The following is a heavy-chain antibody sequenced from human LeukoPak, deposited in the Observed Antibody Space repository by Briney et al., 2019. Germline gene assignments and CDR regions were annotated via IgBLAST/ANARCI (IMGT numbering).Heavy chain of an antibody. V-gene: IGHV3-48*04. CDR2: ISSSGSTI. D-gene: IGHD3-10*02. J-gene: IGHJ6*04. Sequence: GGSLRLSCAASGFTFSIYSMNWVRQAPGKGLEWVSYISSSGSTIYYADSVKGRFTISRDNAKNSLYLQMDSLRAEDTAVYYCAELGITMIGGVWGKGTTVTISS. CDR3: AELGITMIGGV. CDR1: GFTFSIYS.